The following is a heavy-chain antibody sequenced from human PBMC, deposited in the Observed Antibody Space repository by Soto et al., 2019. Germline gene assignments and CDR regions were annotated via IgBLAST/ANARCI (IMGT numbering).Heavy chain of an antibody. J-gene: IGHJ4*02. Sequence: QITLKESGPTLVKPTQTLTLTCTFSGFSLSTSGGGVGWIRQSPGKALEWLALIYWDDDKRYSPSLKSRLTITKDTSKNQVVLTMTNMDPVDTATFYCARVGSGRSFDYWGKGTLVTVSS. CDR2: IYWDDDK. V-gene: IGHV2-5*02. CDR1: GFSLSTSGGG. D-gene: IGHD3-10*01. CDR3: ARVGSGRSFDY.